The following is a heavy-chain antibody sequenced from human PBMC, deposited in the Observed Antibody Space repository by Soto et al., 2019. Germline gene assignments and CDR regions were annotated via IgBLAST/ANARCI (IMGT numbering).Heavy chain of an antibody. Sequence: QIQLVQSGAEVKKPGASVKVSCKTSGYIFTSQGISWVRQAPGQGLEWMGWISTYNGNPNYAQKLQGRVTITTNTSTTTAFVELRSLTSADASVYYCARGRTRALDYWGQGTPVIVSS. CDR3: ARGRTRALDY. CDR2: ISTYNGNP. J-gene: IGHJ4*02. D-gene: IGHD1-7*01. CDR1: GYIFTSQG. V-gene: IGHV1-18*01.